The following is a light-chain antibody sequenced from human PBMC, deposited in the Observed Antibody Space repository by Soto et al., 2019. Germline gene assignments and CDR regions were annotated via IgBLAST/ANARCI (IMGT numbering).Light chain of an antibody. V-gene: IGLV2-14*01. CDR3: SSYTSSSSLYV. Sequence: QSALTQPASVSGSPGQSITISCTGTSSDVGGYNYVSWYQQHPGKAPKLMIFEVSNRPSGVSYRSSGSKSGTTASLTISGLQAEDEADYYCSSYTSSSSLYVFGTGTKVTVL. J-gene: IGLJ1*01. CDR1: SSDVGGYNY. CDR2: EVS.